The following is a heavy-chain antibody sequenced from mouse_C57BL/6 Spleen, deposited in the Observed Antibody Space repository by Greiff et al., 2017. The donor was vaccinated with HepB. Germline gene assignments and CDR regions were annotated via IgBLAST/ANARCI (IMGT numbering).Heavy chain of an antibody. J-gene: IGHJ4*01. V-gene: IGHV1-26*01. D-gene: IGHD2-5*01. CDR2: INPNNGGT. CDR3: ARSPPYSSYAMDY. CDR1: GYTFTDYY. Sequence: EVQLQQSGPELVKPGASVKISCKASGYTFTDYYMNWVKQSHGKSLEWIGDINPNNGGTSYNQKFKGKATLTVDKSSSTAYMELRSLTSEDSAVYYCARSPPYSSYAMDYWGQGTSVTVSS.